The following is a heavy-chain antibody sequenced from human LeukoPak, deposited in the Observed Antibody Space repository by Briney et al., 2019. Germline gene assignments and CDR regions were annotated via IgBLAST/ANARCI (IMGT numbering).Heavy chain of an antibody. Sequence: GGALRLSCAASGFTFSSYDMTWVRQAPGRGLEWVSSIRPSGDNTYYGDSVKGRFTISRDNSKNTVYLQMNNMRVDDTAVYYCSRVAGWHWFDPWGQGTLVTVSS. CDR3: SRVAGWHWFDP. V-gene: IGHV3-23*01. D-gene: IGHD6-19*01. CDR1: GFTFSSYD. J-gene: IGHJ5*02. CDR2: IRPSGDNT.